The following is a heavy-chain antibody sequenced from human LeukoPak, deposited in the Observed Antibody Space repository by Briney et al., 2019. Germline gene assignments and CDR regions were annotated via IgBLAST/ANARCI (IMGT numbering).Heavy chain of an antibody. J-gene: IGHJ4*02. CDR2: IYHSGST. Sequence: PSETLSLTCTVSGGSISSGGYYWSWIRQPPGKGLEWIGYIYHSGSTYYNPSLKGRVTISVDRSKNQFSLKLSSVTAADTAVYYCARGGPFLYQLPIWGQGTLVTVSS. CDR3: ARGGPFLYQLPI. CDR1: GGSISSGGYY. D-gene: IGHD2-2*01. V-gene: IGHV4-30-2*01.